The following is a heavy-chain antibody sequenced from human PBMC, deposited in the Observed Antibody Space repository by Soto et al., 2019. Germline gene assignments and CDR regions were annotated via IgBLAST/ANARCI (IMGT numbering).Heavy chain of an antibody. D-gene: IGHD6-13*01. J-gene: IGHJ6*02. CDR1: GGSISSGGYS. V-gene: IGHV4-30-2*01. CDR2: IYHSGST. Sequence: PSETLSLTCAVSGGSISSGGYSWSWIRQPPGKGLEWIGYIYHSGSTYYNPSLKSRVTISVDRSKNQFSLKLSSVTAADTAVYYCARQAIAAAGRGYYYYYGMDVWGQGTKVTVSS. CDR3: ARQAIAAAGRGYYYYYGMDV.